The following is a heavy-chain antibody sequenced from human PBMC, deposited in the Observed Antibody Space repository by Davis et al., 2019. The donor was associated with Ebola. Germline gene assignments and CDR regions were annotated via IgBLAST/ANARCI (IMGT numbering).Heavy chain of an antibody. D-gene: IGHD5/OR15-5a*01. CDR3: ARHYVYDYYMGLDV. J-gene: IGHJ6*02. V-gene: IGHV3-30*03. Sequence: GGSLRLSCAASGFTFSRNGMHWVRQAPGKGLEWVAVISSDGITKYCGDSVKGRFTISRDNSKNTLYLQMNSLRDEDTSVYYCARHYVYDYYMGLDVWGQGTTVAVSS. CDR2: ISSDGITK. CDR1: GFTFSRNG.